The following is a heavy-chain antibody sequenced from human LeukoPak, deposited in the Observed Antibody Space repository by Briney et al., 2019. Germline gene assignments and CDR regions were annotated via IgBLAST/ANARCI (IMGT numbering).Heavy chain of an antibody. CDR3: ARASWRAAGDY. D-gene: IGHD2-15*01. CDR2: IDHSGST. CDR1: GGSIINSNW. J-gene: IGHJ4*02. Sequence: SETLSLTCAVSGGSIINSNWWSWVRQPPGKGLEWIGEIDHSGSTSYNPSLKSRVTISVDTSKNQFSLKLSSVTAADTAVYYCARASWRAAGDYWGQGTLVTVSS. V-gene: IGHV4-4*02.